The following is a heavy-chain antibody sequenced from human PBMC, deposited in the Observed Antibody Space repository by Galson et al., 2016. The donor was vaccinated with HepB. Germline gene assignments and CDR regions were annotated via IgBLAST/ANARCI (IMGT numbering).Heavy chain of an antibody. CDR3: ARGVGFYSYYLFDY. V-gene: IGHV4-30-4*01. D-gene: IGHD4-11*01. CDR2: IYYPVRH. CDR1: GASISVGDHY. J-gene: IGHJ4*02. Sequence: TLSLTCTVSGASISVGDHYWSWIRQSPGKGLQWIGYIYYPVRHDYNPSLKSRVKIFVDASKNQLSLNLTSVTAADTAVYYCARGVGFYSYYLFDYWGPGTLVAVSS.